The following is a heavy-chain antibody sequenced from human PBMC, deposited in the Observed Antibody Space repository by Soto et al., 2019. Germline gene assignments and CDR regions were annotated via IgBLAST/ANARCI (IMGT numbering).Heavy chain of an antibody. CDR2: IWYDGSNK. J-gene: IGHJ4*02. V-gene: IGHV3-33*06. D-gene: IGHD5-12*01. CDR3: VKGAVDIVATTYRGEYFDY. CDR1: GFTFSSYG. Sequence: GGSLRLSCAASGFTFSSYGMHWVRQAPGKGLEWVAVIWYDGSNKYYADSVKGRFTISRDNSKNTLYLQMNSLRAEDTAVYYCVKGAVDIVATTYRGEYFDYWGQGTLVTVSS.